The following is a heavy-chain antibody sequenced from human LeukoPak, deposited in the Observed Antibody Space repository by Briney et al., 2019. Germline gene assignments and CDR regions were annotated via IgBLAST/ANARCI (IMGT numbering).Heavy chain of an antibody. J-gene: IGHJ6*03. CDR3: ARGVTGIYYYYYMDV. D-gene: IGHD3-10*01. CDR1: GYTFTSYY. Sequence: AASVKVSCKASGYTFTSYYMHWVRQAPGQGLEWMGIINPSGGSTSYAQKFQGRVTMTRDTSTSTVYMELSSLRSDDTAVYYCARGVTGIYYYYYMDVWGKGTTVTVSS. CDR2: INPSGGST. V-gene: IGHV1-46*01.